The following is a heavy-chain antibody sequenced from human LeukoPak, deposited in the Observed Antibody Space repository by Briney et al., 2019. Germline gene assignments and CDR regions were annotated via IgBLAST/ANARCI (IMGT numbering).Heavy chain of an antibody. J-gene: IGHJ2*01. CDR1: GFTFDDYT. CDR2: ISWNSGNV. Sequence: GGSLRLSCAASGFTFDDYTMHWVRQVPGKGLEWVSRISWNSGNVGYADSVKGRFTISRDNAKNSIYLQMHTLKPEDTALYYCAKGEPTDWYFDLWGRGTLVTVSS. CDR3: AKGEPTDWYFDL. V-gene: IGHV3-9*01.